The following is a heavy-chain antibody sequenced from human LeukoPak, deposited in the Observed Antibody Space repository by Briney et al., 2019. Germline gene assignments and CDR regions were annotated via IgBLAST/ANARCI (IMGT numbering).Heavy chain of an antibody. Sequence: GRSLRLSCAASGFTFSSYGMHWVRQAPGKGLEWVAVISYDGSNKYYADSVKGRFTISRDNSKNTLYLQMNSLRAEDTAVYYCTAGVGYSDHDYWGQGTLVTVSS. CDR3: TAGVGYSDHDY. CDR1: GFTFSSYG. CDR2: ISYDGSNK. D-gene: IGHD5-24*01. J-gene: IGHJ4*02. V-gene: IGHV3-30*03.